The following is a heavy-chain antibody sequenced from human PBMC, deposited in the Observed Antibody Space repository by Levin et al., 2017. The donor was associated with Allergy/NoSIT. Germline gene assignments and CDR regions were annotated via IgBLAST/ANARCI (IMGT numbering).Heavy chain of an antibody. Sequence: ESLKISCAASGFTFSNVWMSWVRQAPGKGLEWVGRIISKAGGGTTDYAAPVKGRFTISRDDSKNTLYLQMNSLNTEDAAVYYCTTHSETYVLGNWGQGTLVTVSS. CDR1: GFTFSNVW. V-gene: IGHV3-15*01. CDR2: IISKAGGGTT. D-gene: IGHD1-26*01. CDR3: TTHSETYVLGN. J-gene: IGHJ4*02.